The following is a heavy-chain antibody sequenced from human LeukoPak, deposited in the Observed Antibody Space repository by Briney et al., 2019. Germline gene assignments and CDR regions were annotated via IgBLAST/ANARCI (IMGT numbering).Heavy chain of an antibody. J-gene: IGHJ4*02. Sequence: GASVKVSCKASGYTFTNYYMHWVRQAPGQGLEWMGIINPSGGSTSYAQKFQGRVTMTRDMSTSTVYMELSSLRSEDTAVYYCASEPMGGEAGYSYGHGLHWGQGTLVTVSS. CDR2: INPSGGST. CDR1: GYTFTNYY. CDR3: ASEPMGGEAGYSYGHGLH. V-gene: IGHV1-46*01. D-gene: IGHD5-18*01.